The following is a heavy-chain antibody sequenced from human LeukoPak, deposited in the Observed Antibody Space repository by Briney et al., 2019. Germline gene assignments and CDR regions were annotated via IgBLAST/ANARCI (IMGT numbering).Heavy chain of an antibody. J-gene: IGHJ6*03. CDR3: ARGNKCGGDSHGYYYYYMDV. CDR2: IYTSGST. D-gene: IGHD2-21*02. CDR1: GGSISSYY. V-gene: IGHV4-4*07. Sequence: PSETLSLTCTVSGGSISSYYWSWIRQPAGKGLEWIGRIYTSGSTNYNPSLKSRVTMSVDTYKNQFSLKLSSVTAADTAVYYCARGNKCGGDSHGYYYYYMDVWGKGTTVTISS.